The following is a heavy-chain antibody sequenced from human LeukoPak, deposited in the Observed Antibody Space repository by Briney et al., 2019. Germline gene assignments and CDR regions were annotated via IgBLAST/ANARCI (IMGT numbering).Heavy chain of an antibody. CDR2: INPNSGGT. D-gene: IGHD5-12*01. CDR1: GYSFTNYY. V-gene: IGHV1-2*02. Sequence: LVKVSCKASGYSFTNYYIHWVRQAPGQGLEWMGWINPNSGGTNYAQKFQGRVTMTRDTSISTAYMELSRLRSDDTAVYYCARDGENSYGYMGYYGMDVWGQGTTVTVSS. CDR3: ARDGENSYGYMGYYGMDV. J-gene: IGHJ6*02.